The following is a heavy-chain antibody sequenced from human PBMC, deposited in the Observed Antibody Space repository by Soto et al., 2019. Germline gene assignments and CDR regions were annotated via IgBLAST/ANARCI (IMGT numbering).Heavy chain of an antibody. V-gene: IGHV4-31*03. CDR3: ALYPSYYDSSATGPRWYFDL. CDR2: IYYSGST. J-gene: IGHJ2*01. CDR1: GGSISSGGYY. Sequence: QVQLQESGPGLVKPSQTLSLTCTVSGGSISSGGYYWSWIRQHPGKGLEWIGYIYYSGSTYYNPSRNSRVTISVDTSKNQFSLKLSSVTAADTAVYYCALYPSYYDSSATGPRWYFDLWGRGTLVTVSS. D-gene: IGHD3-22*01.